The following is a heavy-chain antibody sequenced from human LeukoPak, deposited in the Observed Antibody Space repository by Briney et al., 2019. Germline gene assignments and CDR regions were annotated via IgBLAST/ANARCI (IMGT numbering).Heavy chain of an antibody. CDR1: GFTFDDYA. CDR2: ISGSGGST. J-gene: IGHJ6*03. V-gene: IGHV3-23*01. CDR3: AKRRRITIFPRGYYYYYMDV. Sequence: PGGSLRLSCAASGFTFDDYAMHWVRQAPGKGLEWVSAISGSGGSTYYADSVKGRFTISRDNSKNTLYLQMNSLRAEDTAVYYCAKRRRITIFPRGYYYYYMDVWGKGTTVTVSS. D-gene: IGHD3-3*01.